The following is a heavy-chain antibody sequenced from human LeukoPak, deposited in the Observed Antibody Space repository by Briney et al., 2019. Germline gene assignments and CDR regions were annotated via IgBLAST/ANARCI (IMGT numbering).Heavy chain of an antibody. Sequence: GGSLRLSCAASGFTFSTYWMHWVRQAPGKGLVWVSRVNGNGRSTNYADSVKGRFTISRDTAKNTLYLQMNSLRAEDTAVYYCARASNGFDYWGQGTLVTVSS. CDR1: GFTFSTYW. CDR2: VNGNGRST. J-gene: IGHJ4*02. CDR3: ARASNGFDY. D-gene: IGHD2/OR15-2a*01. V-gene: IGHV3-74*01.